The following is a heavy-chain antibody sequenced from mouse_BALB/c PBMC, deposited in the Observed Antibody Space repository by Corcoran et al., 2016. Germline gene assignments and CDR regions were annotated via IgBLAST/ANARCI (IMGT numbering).Heavy chain of an antibody. V-gene: IGHV1-84*02. CDR3: AREIYYGNDQRYFDY. CDR2: IYPGSGNT. J-gene: IGHJ2*01. CDR1: GYTFTDYY. Sequence: QIQLQQSGPELVKPGASVKISCKASGYTFTDYYINWVKQKPGQGLEWIGWIYPGSGNTKYNEKFKGKATLTVDTSSSTAYMQLSSLTSEDTAVDFCAREIYYGNDQRYFDYWGQGTTLTVSS. D-gene: IGHD2-2*01.